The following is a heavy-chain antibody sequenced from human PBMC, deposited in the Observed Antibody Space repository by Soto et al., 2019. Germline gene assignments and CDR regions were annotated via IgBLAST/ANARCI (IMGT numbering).Heavy chain of an antibody. CDR3: ARVSGGYNYGSGSYYNDY. CDR2: IYYSGST. J-gene: IGHJ4*02. V-gene: IGHV4-30-4*01. Sequence: SETLSLTCTVSGGSISSGDYYWSWIRQPPGKGLEWIGNIYYSGSTYYNSSLKSRVTISVDTSKNQFSLKLSSVTAADTAVYYCARVSGGYNYGSGSYYNDYWGQGTLVTVSS. D-gene: IGHD3-10*01. CDR1: GGSISSGDYY.